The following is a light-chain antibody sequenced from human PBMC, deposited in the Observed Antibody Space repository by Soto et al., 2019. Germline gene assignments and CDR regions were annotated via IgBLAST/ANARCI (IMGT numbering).Light chain of an antibody. CDR3: QQYNSYSYT. CDR2: KAS. J-gene: IGKJ2*01. Sequence: DIQMTQSPSTLSASVGDRVSITCRASQSISSWVAWYQQKPGKAPKLLMYKASSLESGVPSRFSGSGSGTEFTLTISSLQPDDFATYYCQQYNSYSYTFGQGTKLEIK. V-gene: IGKV1-5*03. CDR1: QSISSW.